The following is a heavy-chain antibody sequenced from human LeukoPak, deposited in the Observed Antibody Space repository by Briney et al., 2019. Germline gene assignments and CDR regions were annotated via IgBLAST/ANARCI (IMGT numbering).Heavy chain of an antibody. D-gene: IGHD5-24*01. CDR3: AREQMATIPYFDY. J-gene: IGHJ4*02. CDR2: IIPIFGAA. CDR1: GGTFSSYA. Sequence: SVKVSCKASGGTFSSYAISWVRQAPGQGLEWMGGIIPIFGAANYAQKFQGRVTITADESTSTAYMELSSLRSEDTAVYYCAREQMATIPYFDYWGQGTLVTVSS. V-gene: IGHV1-69*13.